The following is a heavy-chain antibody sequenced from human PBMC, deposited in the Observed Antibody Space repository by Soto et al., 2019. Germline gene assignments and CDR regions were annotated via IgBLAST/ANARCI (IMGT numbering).Heavy chain of an antibody. CDR1: GFTFSSYG. V-gene: IGHV3-33*01. J-gene: IGHJ4*02. CDR3: ARDSLDGDTPRSLGY. D-gene: IGHD4-17*01. CDR2: IWYDGSNK. Sequence: PGGSLRLSCAASGFTFSSYGMHWVRQAPGKGLEWVAVIWYDGSNKYYADSVKGRFTISRDNSKNTLYLQMNSLRAEDTAVYYCARDSLDGDTPRSLGYWGQGTLVTVSS.